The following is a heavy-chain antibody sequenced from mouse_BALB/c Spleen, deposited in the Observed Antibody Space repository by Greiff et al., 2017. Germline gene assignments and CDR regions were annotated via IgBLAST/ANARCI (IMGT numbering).Heavy chain of an antibody. CDR1: GYSITSGYY. V-gene: IGHV3-6*02. Sequence: EVKLQESGPGLVKPSQSLSLTCSVTGYSITSGYYWNWIRQFPGNKLEWMGYISYDGSNNYNPSLKNRISITRDTSKNQFFLKLNSVTTEDTATYYCARDRAGTWYFDVWGAGTTVTVSS. CDR2: ISYDGSN. J-gene: IGHJ1*01. CDR3: ARDRAGTWYFDV. D-gene: IGHD3-1*01.